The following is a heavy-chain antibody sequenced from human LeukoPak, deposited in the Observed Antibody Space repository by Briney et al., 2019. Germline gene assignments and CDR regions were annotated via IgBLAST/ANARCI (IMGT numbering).Heavy chain of an antibody. CDR2: TYYRSKWYN. CDR3: AREPRTYCSSTSCSPYFDY. D-gene: IGHD2-2*01. J-gene: IGHJ4*02. V-gene: IGHV6-1*01. CDR1: GDSVSSNSAA. Sequence: SQTLSLTCAISGDSVSSNSAAWHWIRQSPLRGLEWLGRTYYRSKWYNDYAVSVKSRITINPDTSKNQFSLQLNSVTPEDTAVYYCAREPRTYCSSTSCSPYFDYWGQGTLVTVSS.